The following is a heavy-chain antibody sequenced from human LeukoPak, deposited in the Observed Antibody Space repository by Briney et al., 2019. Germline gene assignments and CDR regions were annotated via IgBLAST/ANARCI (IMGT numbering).Heavy chain of an antibody. V-gene: IGHV1-8*03. Sequence: ASVKVSCKASGYTFTSYDINWVRQATGQGLEGMGWMNPNSGNTGYAQKFQGRVTITRNTSISTAYMELSSLRSEDTAVYYCARGFYYGSGSYYYYYYMDVWGKGTTVTISS. D-gene: IGHD3-10*01. J-gene: IGHJ6*03. CDR3: ARGFYYGSGSYYYYYYMDV. CDR2: MNPNSGNT. CDR1: GYTFTSYD.